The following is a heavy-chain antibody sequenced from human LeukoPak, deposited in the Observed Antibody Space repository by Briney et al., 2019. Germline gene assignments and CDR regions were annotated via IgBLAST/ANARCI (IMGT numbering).Heavy chain of an antibody. J-gene: IGHJ5*02. Sequence: ASVKVSCKVSGYTLTELSMHWVRQAPGKGLEWMGGFDPEDGETIYAQKFQGRVTMTEDTSTDTAYMELSSLRSEDTAVYYCATASGYYYDSSGYSSRNWFDPWGQGTLVTVSS. CDR2: FDPEDGET. CDR1: GYTLTELS. CDR3: ATASGYYYDSSGYSSRNWFDP. V-gene: IGHV1-24*01. D-gene: IGHD3-22*01.